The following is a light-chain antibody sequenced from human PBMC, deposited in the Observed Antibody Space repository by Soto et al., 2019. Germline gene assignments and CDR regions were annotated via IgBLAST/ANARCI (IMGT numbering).Light chain of an antibody. CDR3: QQYGSSPQA. CDR2: GAS. J-gene: IGKJ4*01. CDR1: QSVSSSY. Sequence: IVLTRSPGTMYLSPGERATLYCRASQSVSSSYLAWYQQKPGQAPRLLIYGASSRATGIPDRFSGSGSGTDFTLTISRLEPEDFAVYYCQQYGSSPQAFGGGTEVDIK. V-gene: IGKV3-20*01.